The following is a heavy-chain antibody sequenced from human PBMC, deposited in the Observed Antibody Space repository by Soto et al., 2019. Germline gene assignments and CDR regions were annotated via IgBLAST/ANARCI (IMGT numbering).Heavy chain of an antibody. V-gene: IGHV4-39*01. CDR3: ASRVSWVTSWFVH. D-gene: IGHD4-4*01. CDR2: IYYSGST. Sequence: SETLSLTCTVSGGSISSSSYYWGWIRHPPGQGLEWIGSIYYSGSTYYNPSLKSRVTISVDTSKNQFSLKLSSVTAADTAVYYRASRVSWVTSWFVHLGQGTLVAVSS. CDR1: GGSISSSSYY. J-gene: IGHJ5*02.